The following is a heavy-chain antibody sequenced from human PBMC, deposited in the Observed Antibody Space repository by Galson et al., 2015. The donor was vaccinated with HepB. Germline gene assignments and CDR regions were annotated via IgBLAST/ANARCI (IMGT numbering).Heavy chain of an antibody. V-gene: IGHV4-39*01. J-gene: IGHJ4*02. CDR2: IYYSGST. CDR3: AQFSQGGSYSDY. CDR1: GGSISSSSYY. D-gene: IGHD3-16*01. Sequence: ETVSLTCTVSGGSISSSSYYWGWIRQPPGKGLEWIGSIYYSGSTYYNPSLKSRVTISVDTSKNQFSLRLSSVTAADTAVYYCAQFSQGGSYSDYWGKGTLVTVSS.